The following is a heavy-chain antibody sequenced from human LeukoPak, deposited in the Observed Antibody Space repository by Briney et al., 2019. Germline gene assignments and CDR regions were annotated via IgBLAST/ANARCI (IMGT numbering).Heavy chain of an antibody. D-gene: IGHD3-16*01. Sequence: PGGSLRLSCSASGFTFDSYSINWVRQTPGKGLEWVSSINANSAHIYYADSVRGRFTISRDNAKNSVTLQLNSLRAEDTAIYYCARGEKYAYDWGQGTLVTVSS. CDR3: ARGEKYAYD. V-gene: IGHV3-21*01. CDR2: INANSAHI. J-gene: IGHJ4*02. CDR1: GFTFDSYS.